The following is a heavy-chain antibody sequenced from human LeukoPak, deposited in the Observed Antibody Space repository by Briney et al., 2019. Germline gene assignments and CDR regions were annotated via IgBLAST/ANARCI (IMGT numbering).Heavy chain of an antibody. J-gene: IGHJ3*02. CDR1: GYTFIGFY. Sequence: GASVKVSFKASGYTFIGFYMYWVRQAPGQGLECMGWINPNSGGTNYAQRFQGRVTMTRDTSINTAYMELSRLGSDDTAIYYCARRDYADAFDIWGQGTMVTVSS. CDR2: INPNSGGT. D-gene: IGHD4-17*01. CDR3: ARRDYADAFDI. V-gene: IGHV1-2*02.